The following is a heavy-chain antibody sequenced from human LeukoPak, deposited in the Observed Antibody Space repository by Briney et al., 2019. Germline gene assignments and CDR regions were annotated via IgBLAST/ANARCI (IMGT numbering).Heavy chain of an antibody. J-gene: IGHJ5*02. CDR1: GYSISSGYY. CDR2: IYHSGST. D-gene: IGHD2-2*01. Sequence: SETLSLTCTVSGYSISSGYYWGWIRQPPGKGLEWIGSIYHSGSTYYNPSLKSRVTISVDTSKNQFSLKLSSVTAADTAVYYCARDIVVVPAAMMGMTNWFDPRGQGTLVTVSS. CDR3: ARDIVVVPAAMMGMTNWFDP. V-gene: IGHV4-38-2*02.